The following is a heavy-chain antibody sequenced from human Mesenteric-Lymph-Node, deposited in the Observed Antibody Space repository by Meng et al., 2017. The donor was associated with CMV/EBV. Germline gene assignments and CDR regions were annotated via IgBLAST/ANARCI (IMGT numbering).Heavy chain of an antibody. D-gene: IGHD2-2*01. Sequence: GESLKISCAASGFTFSRYSMNWVRQAPGKGLEWVSSISSSSSYIYYADSVKGRFTISRDNAKNSLYLQMNSLRAEDTAVYYCASGGSTFDYWGQGTLVTVSS. CDR2: ISSSSSYI. J-gene: IGHJ4*02. CDR3: ASGGSTFDY. CDR1: GFTFSRYS. V-gene: IGHV3-21*01.